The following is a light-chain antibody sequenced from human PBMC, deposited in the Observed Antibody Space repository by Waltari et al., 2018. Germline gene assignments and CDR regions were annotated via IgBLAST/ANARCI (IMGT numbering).Light chain of an antibody. CDR3: QKYERLPAT. Sequence: EIVLTQSPGTLSLSPGERATLSCRASQSVGRSLVWYQQKPGHAPRLLIYHASTRATGIPDRFSGSGSGTDFSLTISRLEPEDFAVYYCQKYERLPATFGQGTKVEIK. CDR1: QSVGRS. J-gene: IGKJ1*01. V-gene: IGKV3-20*01. CDR2: HAS.